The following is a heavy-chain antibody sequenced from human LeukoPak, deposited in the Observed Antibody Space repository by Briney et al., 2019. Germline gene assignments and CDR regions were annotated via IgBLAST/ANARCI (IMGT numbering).Heavy chain of an antibody. D-gene: IGHD6-19*01. CDR3: ARLAEQWLGDH. J-gene: IGHJ4*02. CDR1: GYTFTSYW. Sequence: GESLKISCKGSGYTFTSYWIGWVRQMPGKGLEWMGIIYPGDSATRYSPSFQGHVTTSAAKSISTAYLQWSSLKASDTAMYYCARLAEQWLGDHWGQGTLVTVSS. CDR2: IYPGDSAT. V-gene: IGHV5-51*01.